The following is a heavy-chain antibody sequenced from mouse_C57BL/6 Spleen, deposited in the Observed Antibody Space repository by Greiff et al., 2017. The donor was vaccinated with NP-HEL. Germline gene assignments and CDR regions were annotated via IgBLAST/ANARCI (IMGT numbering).Heavy chain of an antibody. CDR3: ASKDYYGSDAMDY. V-gene: IGHV1-53*01. J-gene: IGHJ4*01. CDR2: INPSNGGT. CDR1: GYTFTSYW. Sequence: VQLQQPGTELVKPGASVKLSCKASGYTFTSYWMHWVKQRPGQGLEWIGNINPSNGGTNYNEKFKSKATLTVDKSSSTAYMQLSSLTSEDSAVYYCASKDYYGSDAMDYWGKGTSVTVAS. D-gene: IGHD1-1*01.